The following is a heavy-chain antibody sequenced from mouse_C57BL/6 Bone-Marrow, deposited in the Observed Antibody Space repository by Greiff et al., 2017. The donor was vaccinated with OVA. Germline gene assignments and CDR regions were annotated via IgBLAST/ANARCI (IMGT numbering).Heavy chain of an antibody. D-gene: IGHD2-3*01. Sequence: EVMLVESGGGLVQPGESLKLSCESNEYDFPSHDMSWVRKTPEKRLELVAAINSDGGSTYYPDTMERRFIISRDNTKKSLYLQMRSLRSEDTALYYCARHYDGFVFAYWGQGTLVTVSA. V-gene: IGHV5-2*03. CDR1: EYDFPSHD. CDR2: INSDGGST. J-gene: IGHJ3*01. CDR3: ARHYDGFVFAY.